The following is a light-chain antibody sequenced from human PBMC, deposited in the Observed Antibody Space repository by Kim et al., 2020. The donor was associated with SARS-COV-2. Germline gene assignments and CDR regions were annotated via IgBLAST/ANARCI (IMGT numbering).Light chain of an antibody. CDR3: LQYNNWPPLT. J-gene: IGKJ4*01. CDR1: QSVTTN. V-gene: IGKV3-15*01. Sequence: SPGDRATRSCRASQSVTTNLAWYQQKPGRAPRLLVYGASTRATGVPARFSGSGSGTEFTLTISSLQSEDFAIYYCLQYNNWPPLTFGGGTKVDIK. CDR2: GAS.